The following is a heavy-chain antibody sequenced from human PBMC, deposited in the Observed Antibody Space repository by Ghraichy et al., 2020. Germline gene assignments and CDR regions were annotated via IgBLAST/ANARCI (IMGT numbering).Heavy chain of an antibody. D-gene: IGHD3-16*01. J-gene: IGHJ4*02. Sequence: SETLSLTCTVSGVSISSGHYYWGWIRQSPGKGLEWIGSMYSASPHYNPSLKSRVTISVDTCKNQFSLKLTSVTATDTATYYCARQQVEGVNGVSELADDRRDYVDYWGQGTLVTVSS. CDR2: MYSASP. V-gene: IGHV4-39*01. CDR3: ARQQVEGVNGVSELADDRRDYVDY. CDR1: GVSISSGHYY.